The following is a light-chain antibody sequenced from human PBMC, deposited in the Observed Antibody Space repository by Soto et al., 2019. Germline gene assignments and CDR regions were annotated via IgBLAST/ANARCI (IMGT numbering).Light chain of an antibody. V-gene: IGKV1-39*01. CDR3: QQSYRAPYT. J-gene: IGKJ2*01. Sequence: IQLTQSPSSLSTSVGDSVTITCRASQSISNFLNWYQHKPGKAPDLLIYAASTLFSGVPSRFRGSGSGTDLTLTITSLQPEDFATYYCQQSYRAPYTFGQGTKLEIK. CDR1: QSISNF. CDR2: AAS.